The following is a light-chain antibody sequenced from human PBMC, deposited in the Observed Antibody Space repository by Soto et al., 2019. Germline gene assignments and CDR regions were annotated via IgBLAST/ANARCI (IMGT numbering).Light chain of an antibody. CDR1: QSLLHSNGYNY. CDR2: LGS. J-gene: IGKJ4*01. V-gene: IGKV2-28*01. CDR3: MQALQTPLT. Sequence: DIVMTQSPLSLPVTPGEPASISCRSSQSLLHSNGYNYLDWYLQKPGQSPQLLIYLGSNRAAGGPDRFSGSGSGTDFTLKISRVEAEDVGVYYCMQALQTPLTFGGGTKVEIK.